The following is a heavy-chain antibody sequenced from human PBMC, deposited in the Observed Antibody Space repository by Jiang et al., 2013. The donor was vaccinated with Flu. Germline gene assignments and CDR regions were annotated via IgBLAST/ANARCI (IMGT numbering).Heavy chain of an antibody. D-gene: IGHD6-19*01. CDR3: ARRLGAGHAGHFLDY. CDR1: GYNFASYW. Sequence: GAEVKKPGESLKISCQASGYNFASYWIAWVRQMPGKDLEWMGIVYPSDSDTIYSPSFQGKVIISADKSISTAYLQWSSLGASDTAMYFCARRLGAGHAGHFLDYWGRGTLVT. CDR2: VYPSDSDT. J-gene: IGHJ4*01. V-gene: IGHV5-51*01.